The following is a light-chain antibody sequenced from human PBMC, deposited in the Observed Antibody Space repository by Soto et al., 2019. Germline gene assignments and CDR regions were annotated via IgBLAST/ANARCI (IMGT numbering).Light chain of an antibody. Sequence: EIVLTQSPGTLSLSPGERATLSCRASQSVSSSFLAGYQQKPGQAPRLLIYGASTRATGIPDRFSGSGSGTDFTLNISRLEPEDFAVYYCQQYDSSPSTFGQGTKVEIK. J-gene: IGKJ1*01. V-gene: IGKV3-20*01. CDR2: GAS. CDR3: QQYDSSPST. CDR1: QSVSSSF.